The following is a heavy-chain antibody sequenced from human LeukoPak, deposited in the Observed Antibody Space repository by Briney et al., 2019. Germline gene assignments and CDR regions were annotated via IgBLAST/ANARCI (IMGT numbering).Heavy chain of an antibody. CDR1: GYMFNKYG. V-gene: IGHV3-30*18. CDR3: AKDPGIAVAGYYYYYMDV. CDR2: ISYDGSNK. D-gene: IGHD6-19*01. J-gene: IGHJ6*03. Sequence: GGSLRLSCAASGYMFNKYGINWVRQAPGKGLEWVAVISYDGSNKYYADSVKGRFTISRDNSKNTLYLQMNSLRAEDTAVYYCAKDPGIAVAGYYYYYMDVWGKGTTVTVSS.